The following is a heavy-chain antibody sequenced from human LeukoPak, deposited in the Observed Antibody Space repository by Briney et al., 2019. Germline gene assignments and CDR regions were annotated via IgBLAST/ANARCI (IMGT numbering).Heavy chain of an antibody. CDR1: GFTFSDYY. CDR2: ISTRDNTI. Sequence: PGGSLRLSCTVSGFTFSDYYMSWIRQTPGKGLEWLSYISTRDNTIQYADSVKGRFTISRDNANNSVFLQMNNLRAEDSAIYYCARGARWAYYFDYWGQGSLVTVSS. J-gene: IGHJ4*02. CDR3: ARGARWAYYFDY. V-gene: IGHV3-11*01. D-gene: IGHD4-23*01.